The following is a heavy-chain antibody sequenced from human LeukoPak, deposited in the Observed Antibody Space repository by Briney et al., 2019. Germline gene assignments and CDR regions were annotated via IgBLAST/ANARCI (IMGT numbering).Heavy chain of an antibody. V-gene: IGHV1-2*02. CDR1: GYTFTDYY. D-gene: IGHD1-1*01. CDR3: ARGNGVAATGNY. J-gene: IGHJ4*02. Sequence: ASVKVSCKASGYTFTDYYIHWVRQAPGQGLEWMGWINPNNGGTNYAQNFQGRVTITGDTSTSPAHIQMSRLGSGDTAVYYCARGNGVAATGNYWGQGTLVTVSS. CDR2: INPNNGGT.